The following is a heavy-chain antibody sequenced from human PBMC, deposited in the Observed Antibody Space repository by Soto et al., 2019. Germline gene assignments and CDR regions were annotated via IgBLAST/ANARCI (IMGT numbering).Heavy chain of an antibody. CDR2: IYYGGTS. CDR3: AMYYGHGQDY. Sequence: QVQLHQSCPGLVKPSETLSLTCSVSGASITNYYWTWIRQSPGKGMEWIGYIYYGGTSNYNSYLKGRVTVSVDMSTNQFSLTLNSVTAADTAVYYCAMYYGHGQDYWGQGTLVTVSS. V-gene: IGHV4-59*01. J-gene: IGHJ4*02. D-gene: IGHD3-10*01. CDR1: GASITNYY.